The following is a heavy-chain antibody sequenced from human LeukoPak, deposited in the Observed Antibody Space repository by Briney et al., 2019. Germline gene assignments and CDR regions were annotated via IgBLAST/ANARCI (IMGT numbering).Heavy chain of an antibody. CDR2: IYYSGST. J-gene: IGHJ4*02. D-gene: IGHD4-17*01. Sequence: SETLSLTCTVSGGSISSYYWSWIRQPPGKGLEWIGYIYYSGSTNYNPSLKSRVTISVDTSKNQFSLKLSSVTAADTAVYYCARAHRTTVTNFDYWGQGTLVTVSS. CDR3: ARAHRTTVTNFDY. CDR1: GGSISSYY. V-gene: IGHV4-59*01.